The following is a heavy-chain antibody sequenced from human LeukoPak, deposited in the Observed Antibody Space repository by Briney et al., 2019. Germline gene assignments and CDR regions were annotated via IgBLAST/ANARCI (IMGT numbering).Heavy chain of an antibody. Sequence: GGSLRLSCAASGFTFSSYAMHWVRQAPGKGLEWVAVIWYDGSNKYYADSVKGRFTISRDNSKNTLYLQMNSLRAEDTAVYYCARDRSGSYLDYWGQGTLVTVSS. J-gene: IGHJ4*02. CDR1: GFTFSSYA. CDR3: ARDRSGSYLDY. D-gene: IGHD1-26*01. CDR2: IWYDGSNK. V-gene: IGHV3-33*08.